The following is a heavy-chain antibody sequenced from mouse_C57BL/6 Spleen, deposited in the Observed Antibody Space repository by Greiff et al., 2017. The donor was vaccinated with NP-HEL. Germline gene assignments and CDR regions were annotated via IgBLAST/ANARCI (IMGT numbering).Heavy chain of an antibody. CDR2: ISSGSSTI. V-gene: IGHV5-17*01. D-gene: IGHD1-1*01. Sequence: EVQLMESGGGLVKPGGSLKLSCAASGFTFSDYGMHWVRQAPETGLEWVAYISSGSSTIYYADTVKGRFTISRDNAKNTLFLQMTSLRSEDTAMYYCARLREDYAMDYWGQGTSVTVSS. CDR3: ARLREDYAMDY. J-gene: IGHJ4*01. CDR1: GFTFSDYG.